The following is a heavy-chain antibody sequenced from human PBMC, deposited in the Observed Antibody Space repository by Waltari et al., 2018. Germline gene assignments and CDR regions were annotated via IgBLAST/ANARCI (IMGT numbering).Heavy chain of an antibody. Sequence: QVQLQESGPGLVKPSETLSLTCTVSGGSISSHYWSWIRPPPGKGLEWIGYIYYSGSTNYNPSLKSRVTIAVDTSKNQFSLKLSSVTAADTAVYYCALGAGAALFDYWGQGTLVTVSS. V-gene: IGHV4-59*11. J-gene: IGHJ4*02. CDR2: IYYSGST. CDR1: GGSISSHY. D-gene: IGHD1-26*01. CDR3: ALGAGAALFDY.